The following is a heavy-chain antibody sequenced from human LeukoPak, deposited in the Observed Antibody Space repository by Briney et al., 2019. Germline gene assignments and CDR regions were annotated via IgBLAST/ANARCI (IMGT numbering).Heavy chain of an antibody. CDR2: INSDGSST. V-gene: IGHV3-74*01. CDR1: GFTFSSYW. J-gene: IGHJ4*02. D-gene: IGHD2-8*01. Sequence: GGSLRLSCAASGFTFSSYWMHWVRQAPGKGLVWVSRINSDGSSTSYADSVKGRFTISRDNAKNSLYLQMNSLRAEDTAVYYCAREWSRFTPPDYWGQGTLVTVSS. CDR3: AREWSRFTPPDY.